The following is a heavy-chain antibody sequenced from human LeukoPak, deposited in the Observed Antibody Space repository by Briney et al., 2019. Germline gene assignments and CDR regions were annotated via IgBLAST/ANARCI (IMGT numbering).Heavy chain of an antibody. V-gene: IGHV4-39*01. CDR2: IYYSGST. J-gene: IGHJ4*02. Sequence: PSETLSLTCTVSGGSISSSSYYWGWIRQPPGKGLEWIGSIYYSGSTYYNPSLKSRVTISVDTSKNQFSLKLSSVTAADTAVYYCARASRHIDYWDQGTLVTVSS. CDR1: GGSISSSSYY. D-gene: IGHD5-12*01. CDR3: ARASRHIDY.